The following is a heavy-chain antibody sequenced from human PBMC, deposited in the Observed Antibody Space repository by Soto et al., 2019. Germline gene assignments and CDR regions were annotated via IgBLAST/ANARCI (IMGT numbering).Heavy chain of an antibody. J-gene: IGHJ3*02. V-gene: IGHV4-31*03. Sequence: QVQLQESGPGLVKPSQTLSLTCTVSGGSISSGGYYWSWIRQHPGKGLEWIGYIYYSGSTYYNPSLKRRVTISVDTSKNQFSLKLSSVTAADTAVYYCARVETFGGVTAPDAFDIWGQGTMVTVSS. D-gene: IGHD3-16*01. CDR1: GGSISSGGYY. CDR2: IYYSGST. CDR3: ARVETFGGVTAPDAFDI.